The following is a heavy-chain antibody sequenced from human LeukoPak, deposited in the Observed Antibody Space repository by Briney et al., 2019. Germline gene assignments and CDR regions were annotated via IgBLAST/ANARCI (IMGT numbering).Heavy chain of an antibody. CDR2: IYYSGST. CDR1: GGSISSYY. Sequence: PSETLSLTCTVSGGSISSYYWSWIRQSPGKGLEWIGYIYYSGSTNYNPSLKSRVTISVDTSKNQFSLKLSSVTAADTAVYYCARERRRITIFGVVIERHLSGAFDIWGQGTMVTVSS. D-gene: IGHD3-3*01. V-gene: IGHV4-59*01. J-gene: IGHJ3*02. CDR3: ARERRRITIFGVVIERHLSGAFDI.